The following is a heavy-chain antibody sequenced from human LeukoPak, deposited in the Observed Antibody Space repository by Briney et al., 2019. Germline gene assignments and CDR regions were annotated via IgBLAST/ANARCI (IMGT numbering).Heavy chain of an antibody. Sequence: GGSLRLSCAVSGFTFSSYAMSWVRQAPGKGLEWVSAISGSGDSTYFADSVKDRFTISRDNSKNTLYLQMNSLRAEDTAVYYCFLTPSSGSFDYWGQGTLVTVSS. V-gene: IGHV3-23*01. CDR2: ISGSGDST. CDR1: GFTFSSYA. D-gene: IGHD1-26*01. J-gene: IGHJ4*02. CDR3: FLTPSSGSFDY.